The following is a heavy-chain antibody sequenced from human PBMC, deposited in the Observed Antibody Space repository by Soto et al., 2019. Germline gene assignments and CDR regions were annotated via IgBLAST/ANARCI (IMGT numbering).Heavy chain of an antibody. CDR1: GGTFANFI. CDR2: IVPMLGTP. CDR3: ARNGTYGSSLSPYSGMDV. Sequence: GASVKVSCKASGGTFANFIMNWVRQTPGQGLEWMGGIVPMLGTPTYAEKFKGRVTISATGSTSTAYMELTSLRSEDTAIYYCARNGTYGSSLSPYSGMDVWGQGTTVTVS. D-gene: IGHD3-10*01. J-gene: IGHJ6*02. V-gene: IGHV1-69*13.